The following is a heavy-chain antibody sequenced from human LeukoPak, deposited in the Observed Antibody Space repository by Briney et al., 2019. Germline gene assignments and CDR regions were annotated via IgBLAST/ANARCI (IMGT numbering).Heavy chain of an antibody. J-gene: IGHJ4*02. CDR1: GYSFTSCW. V-gene: IGHV5-51*01. D-gene: IGHD3-22*01. CDR2: IYPGDSDT. Sequence: GESLKISCKGSGYSFTSCWIGWVRQMPGKGLEWMGIIYPGDSDTRYSPSFQGQVTISADRSISTAYLQWSSLRASDTAVYYCARSADSSASYYFDYWGQGTLVTVSS. CDR3: ARSADSSASYYFDY.